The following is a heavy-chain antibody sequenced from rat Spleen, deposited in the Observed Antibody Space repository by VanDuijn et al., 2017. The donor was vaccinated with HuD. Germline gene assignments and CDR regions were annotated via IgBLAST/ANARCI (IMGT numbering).Heavy chain of an antibody. CDR1: GFNLNDYW. CDR3: ARNYYDGSLDF. CDR2: INKDGSTM. V-gene: IGHV4-2*01. Sequence: EVKLVESGGGLVQPGSSLKLSCAASGFNLNDYWMGWVRQAPGKGLEWIGEINKDGSTMNYTPSLKEKFTISRDTAQNTLYLQMSKLGSEDTAIYYCARNYYDGSLDFWGQGTLVTVSS. J-gene: IGHJ3*01. D-gene: IGHD1-12*03.